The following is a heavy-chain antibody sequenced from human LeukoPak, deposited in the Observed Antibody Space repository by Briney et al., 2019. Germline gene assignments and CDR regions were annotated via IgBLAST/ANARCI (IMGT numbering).Heavy chain of an antibody. V-gene: IGHV3-23*01. CDR1: GFTFSSYA. Sequence: GGSLRLSCAASGFTFSSYATSWVRQAPGKGLEWVSAISGSGGSTYYADSVKGRFTISRDNSKNTLYLQMNSLRAEDTAVYYCAKASSGHGYFDYWGQGTLVTVSS. CDR3: AKASSGHGYFDY. CDR2: ISGSGGST. J-gene: IGHJ4*02. D-gene: IGHD6-19*01.